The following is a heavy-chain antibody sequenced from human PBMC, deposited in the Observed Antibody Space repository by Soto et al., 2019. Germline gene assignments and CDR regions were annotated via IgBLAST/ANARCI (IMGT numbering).Heavy chain of an antibody. CDR2: INAGNSKT. J-gene: IGHJ5*02. Sequence: QVHFVQSGAEVKKPGASVKVSCKASGYTFSGHAILWLRQAPGQRPEWLGWINAGNSKTYYSEKFEGRVTFTRDTVATTVNMELTSLTFEDTAVYYCGRDQSGTGYYVDWFDPWGQGTLVTVSS. CDR3: GRDQSGTGYYVDWFDP. D-gene: IGHD3-10*02. CDR1: GYTFSGHA. V-gene: IGHV1-3*01.